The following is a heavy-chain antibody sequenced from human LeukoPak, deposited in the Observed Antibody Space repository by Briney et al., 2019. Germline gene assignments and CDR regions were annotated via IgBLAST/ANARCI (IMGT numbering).Heavy chain of an antibody. Sequence: GGSLRLSCAASGFSFTTYWMSWVRQAPGRGLEWVANIKQDGSEKYYVDSVKGRFTISRDNAKNSLYLQMNSLRVEDTAVYYCARLRSSRWFDPWGQGTLVTVTS. CDR2: IKQDGSEK. CDR3: ARLRSSRWFDP. CDR1: GFSFTTYW. V-gene: IGHV3-7*01. J-gene: IGHJ5*02. D-gene: IGHD6-13*01.